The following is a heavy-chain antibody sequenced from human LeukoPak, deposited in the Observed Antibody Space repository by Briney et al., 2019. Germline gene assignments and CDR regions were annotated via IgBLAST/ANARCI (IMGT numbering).Heavy chain of an antibody. CDR2: INTNTGNP. D-gene: IGHD3-10*01. CDR1: GYTFTSYA. V-gene: IGHV7-4-1*02. CDR3: ARDDRPILLWFGELAFRFDP. Sequence: ASVKVSCKASGYTFTSYAMNWVRQAPGQGLEWMGWINTNTGNPTYAQGFTGRSVFSLDTSVSTAYLQISSLKAEDTAVYYCARDDRPILLWFGELAFRFDPWGQGTLVTVSS. J-gene: IGHJ5*02.